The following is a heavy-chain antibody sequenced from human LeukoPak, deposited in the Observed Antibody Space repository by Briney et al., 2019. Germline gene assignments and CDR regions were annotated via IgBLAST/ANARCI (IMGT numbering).Heavy chain of an antibody. D-gene: IGHD2-15*01. Sequence: GGSLRLSCAASGFTFSSYWMHWVRQAPGKGLVWVSRINSDGSSTNYADSVKGRFTISRGNAKNTLYLQMNSLRAEDTAVYYCAREVACSGGSCYSRFFDYWGQGTLVTVSS. V-gene: IGHV3-74*01. CDR1: GFTFSSYW. CDR3: AREVACSGGSCYSRFFDY. CDR2: INSDGSST. J-gene: IGHJ4*02.